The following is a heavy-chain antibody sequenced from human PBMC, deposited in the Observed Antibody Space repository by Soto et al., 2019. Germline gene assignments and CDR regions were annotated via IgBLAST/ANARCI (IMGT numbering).Heavy chain of an antibody. CDR2: ITATGGPT. CDR3: ARGEGLASAGKGEDYYGMDV. CDR1: GFTFNNYD. Sequence: GGSLRLSCAASGFTFNNYDMSWVRQAPGTGLEWVSYITATGGPTQYADSVKGRFTISRDNSKNTLYLQMNSLRAEDTAVYYCARGEGLASAGKGEDYYGMDVWGQWTTVTVSS. D-gene: IGHD6-13*01. J-gene: IGHJ6*02. V-gene: IGHV3-23*01.